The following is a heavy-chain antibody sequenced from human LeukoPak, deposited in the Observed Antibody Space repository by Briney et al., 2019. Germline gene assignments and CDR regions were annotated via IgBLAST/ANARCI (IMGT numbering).Heavy chain of an antibody. V-gene: IGHV4-59*08. CDR2: IYYSGST. D-gene: IGHD3-22*01. Sequence: KSSETLSLTCTVSGGSISSYYWSWIRQPPGKGLEWIGYIYYSGSTNYNPSLKSRVTISVDTSKNQFSLKLSSVTAADTAVYYCARHPGNHYYHSNTPYNWFDPWGQGTLVTVSS. J-gene: IGHJ5*02. CDR1: GGSISSYY. CDR3: ARHPGNHYYHSNTPYNWFDP.